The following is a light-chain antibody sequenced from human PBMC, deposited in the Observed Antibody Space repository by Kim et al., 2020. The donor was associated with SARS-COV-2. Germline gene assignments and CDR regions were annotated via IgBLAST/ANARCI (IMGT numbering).Light chain of an antibody. CDR3: QNRVNWPQT. Sequence: LSPRERPTLSCMSSQSVYISLARYQQPPGQAPRLNIYDPSNTATGIPARFSGSGSVTDFTLTISSLEPEDFAVYYCQNRVNWPQTFGPGTKVDIK. CDR2: DPS. CDR1: QSVYIS. V-gene: IGKV3-11*01. J-gene: IGKJ3*01.